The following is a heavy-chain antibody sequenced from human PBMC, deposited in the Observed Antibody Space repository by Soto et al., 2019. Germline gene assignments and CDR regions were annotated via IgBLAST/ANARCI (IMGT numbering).Heavy chain of an antibody. CDR3: ARAGGTALALDY. Sequence: GGSLRLSCAASGFTFNSYAMHWVRQAPGKGLEWVAVISYDGSNKDYADSVKGRFAISRDNSKNTLNLQMNSLRTEDTAVYYCARAGGTALALDYCGQRPLATVSS. D-gene: IGHD2-8*02. V-gene: IGHV3-30*09. CDR2: ISYDGSNK. CDR1: GFTFNSYA. J-gene: IGHJ4*02.